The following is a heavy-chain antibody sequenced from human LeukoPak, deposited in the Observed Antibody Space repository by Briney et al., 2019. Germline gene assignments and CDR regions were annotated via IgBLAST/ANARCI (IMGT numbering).Heavy chain of an antibody. CDR1: GFTFSTYS. Sequence: GGSLRLSCAASGFTFSTYSMSWVRRAPGKGLEWVSCITSSNYMYYADSVKGRFTISRDNAKNSLFLQMNNLRAEDTAVYYCARLHYDVLTGPFDYWGQGTLVTVSS. J-gene: IGHJ4*02. V-gene: IGHV3-69-1*01. CDR2: ITSSNYM. D-gene: IGHD3-9*01. CDR3: ARLHYDVLTGPFDY.